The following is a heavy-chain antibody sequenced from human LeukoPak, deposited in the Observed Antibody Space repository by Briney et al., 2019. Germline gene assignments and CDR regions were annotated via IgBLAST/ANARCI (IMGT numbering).Heavy chain of an antibody. D-gene: IGHD6-13*01. J-gene: IGHJ1*01. V-gene: IGHV4-4*02. CDR2: IYHSGST. CDR3: ARAPIAAAEYFQH. CDR1: GGSISSSNW. Sequence: PSGTLSLTCAVSGGSISSSNWWSWVRQPPGKGLEWIGEIYHSGSTNYNPSLKSRVTISVDKSKNQFSLKLSSVTAADTAVYYCARAPIAAAEYFQHWGQGTLVTVPS.